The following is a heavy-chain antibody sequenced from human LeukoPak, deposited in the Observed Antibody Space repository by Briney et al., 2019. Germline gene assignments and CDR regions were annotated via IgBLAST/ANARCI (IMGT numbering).Heavy chain of an antibody. D-gene: IGHD6-13*01. J-gene: IGHJ4*02. CDR1: GFRFSNYW. Sequence: GGSLRLSCEASGFRFSNYWMSWVRQAPGKGLEWVATIKQYGSEKYYVDSVEGRSTISRDNAKKSLFLQMDSLRGEDTAVYYCARAAEISALDNWGQGTLVTVSS. V-gene: IGHV3-7*05. CDR2: IKQYGSEK. CDR3: ARAAEISALDN.